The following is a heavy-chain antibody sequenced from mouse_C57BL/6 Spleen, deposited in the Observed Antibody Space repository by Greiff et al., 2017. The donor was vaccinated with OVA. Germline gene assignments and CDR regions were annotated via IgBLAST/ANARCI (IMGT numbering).Heavy chain of an antibody. CDR1: GFTFSSYA. J-gene: IGHJ3*01. V-gene: IGHV5-4*03. Sequence: DVKLVESGGGLVKPGGSLKLSCAASGFTFSSYAMSWVRQTPEKRLEWVATISDGGSYTSYPDNVKGRFTISRDNAKNHLYLQMSHLKSEDTAMYYCASDLATGRVSWFAYWGQGTLVTVSA. D-gene: IGHD4-1*02. CDR2: ISDGGSYT. CDR3: ASDLATGRVSWFAY.